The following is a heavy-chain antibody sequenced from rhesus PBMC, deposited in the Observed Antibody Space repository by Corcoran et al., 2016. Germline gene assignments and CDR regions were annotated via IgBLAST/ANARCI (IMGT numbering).Heavy chain of an antibody. V-gene: IGHV4-73*01. CDR1: GGSISGYYS. Sequence: QVKLQQWGEGLVKSSETLSRTCAVSGGSISGYYSWSWIRQSPGNGLEWIGSIHGYSGSTNYNPSPKNRVTISRDTSKNQFSLKLTSVTAADTAVYYCARATRSYRFDVWGPGVLVTVSS. CDR3: ARATRSYRFDV. CDR2: IHGYSGST. J-gene: IGHJ5-1*01.